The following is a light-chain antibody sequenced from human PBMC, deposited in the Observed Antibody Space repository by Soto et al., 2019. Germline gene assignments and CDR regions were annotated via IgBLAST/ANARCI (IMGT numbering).Light chain of an antibody. J-gene: IGKJ1*01. CDR2: KAS. V-gene: IGKV1-5*03. CDR1: QSISTW. Sequence: DIQMTQSPSTLSASVGDRVTITCRASQSISTWLAWYQQKPGKAPKLLIYKASSLEGGVPSRFSGSGSGTEFTLTISSLQPDDFATYYCQQSLNRWTFGQGTKVEIK. CDR3: QQSLNRWT.